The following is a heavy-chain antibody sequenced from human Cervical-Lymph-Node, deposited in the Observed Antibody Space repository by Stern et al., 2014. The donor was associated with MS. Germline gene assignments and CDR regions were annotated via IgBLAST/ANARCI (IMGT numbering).Heavy chain of an antibody. D-gene: IGHD2-8*02. CDR3: AKHACTGAACPFDL. V-gene: IGHV4-39*01. CDR2: VYYGGPT. CDR1: GDSISSYTHY. J-gene: IGHJ4*02. Sequence: VHLVESGPGLVKPSETLSLTCAVSGDSISSYTHYWAWIRQPPGKGLEWIGSVYYGGPTYYNPSLKSRVPIPVTTSKNHFSLGPTSVTAADTAVYYCAKHACTGAACPFDLWGQGTLVTVSS.